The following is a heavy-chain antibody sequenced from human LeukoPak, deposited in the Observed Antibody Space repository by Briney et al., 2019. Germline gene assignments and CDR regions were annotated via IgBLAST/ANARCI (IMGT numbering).Heavy chain of an antibody. CDR1: GFTFSSYG. Sequence: GRSLRLSCAASGFTFSSYGMHWVRQAPGKGLEWVAVISYDGSNKYYADSVKGRFTISRDNSKNTLYLQMNSLRAEDTAVYYCAKVDYSDYHYYYGMDVWGQGTTVTVSS. CDR2: ISYDGSNK. V-gene: IGHV3-30*18. CDR3: AKVDYSDYHYYYGMDV. D-gene: IGHD4-17*01. J-gene: IGHJ6*02.